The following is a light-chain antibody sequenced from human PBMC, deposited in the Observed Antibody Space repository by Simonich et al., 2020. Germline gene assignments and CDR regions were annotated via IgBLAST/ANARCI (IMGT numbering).Light chain of an antibody. Sequence: QSALTQPASVSGSPGQSITISCTGTSSDVGRYNYVSWYQQHPGKAPKLMIYDVIKRPSWVYNRFSGSKSGNTASLTISGLQAEDEADYYCSSYTSSSTLVFGGGTKLTVL. J-gene: IGLJ2*01. CDR3: SSYTSSSTLV. CDR2: DVI. V-gene: IGLV2-14*01. CDR1: SSDVGRYNY.